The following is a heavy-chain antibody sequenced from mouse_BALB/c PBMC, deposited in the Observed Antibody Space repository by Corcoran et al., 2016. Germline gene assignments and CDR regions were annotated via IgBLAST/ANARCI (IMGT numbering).Heavy chain of an antibody. CDR2: MNTNTGEP. D-gene: IGHD2-3*01. J-gene: IGHJ4*01. CDR3: TDGSYYYVMDS. CDR1: GNSFTKHG. Sequence: QIQLVQSGPELKKPGETITISCKASGNSFTKHGMNWVKQAPGKDLKWMGWMNTNTGEPTYADDFKGRFAFSLETSASTTYLQINNLKNEDTATYFCTDGSYYYVMDSWGQGTSVTVSS. V-gene: IGHV9-3-1*01.